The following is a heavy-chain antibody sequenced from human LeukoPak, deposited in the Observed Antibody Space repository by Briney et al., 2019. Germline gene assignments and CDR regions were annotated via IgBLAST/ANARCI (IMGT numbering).Heavy chain of an antibody. D-gene: IGHD1-26*01. V-gene: IGHV1-69*04. J-gene: IGHJ4*02. CDR3: AREYSHIVGATLLGD. Sequence: GSSVKVSCKASGGTFSSYTISWARQAPGQGLEWMGRIIPNLGIANYAQKFQGRVTITADKSTSTAYMELSSLRSEDTAVYYCAREYSHIVGATLLGDWGQGTLVTVSS. CDR1: GGTFSSYT. CDR2: IIPNLGIA.